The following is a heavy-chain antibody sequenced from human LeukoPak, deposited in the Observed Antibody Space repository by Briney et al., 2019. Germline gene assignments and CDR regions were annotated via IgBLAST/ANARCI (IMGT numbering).Heavy chain of an antibody. CDR3: AKCTPSSGSYSVTCYYFDY. CDR1: GFTFSSYA. Sequence: PGGSLRLSCAASGFTFSSYAMSWVRQAPGKGQEWVSVMSGSGGSTYYADSVKGRFTISRDISKNTLYLQMNSLRAEDTAVYYCAKCTPSSGSYSVTCYYFDYWGQGTLVTVSS. J-gene: IGHJ4*02. CDR2: MSGSGGST. V-gene: IGHV3-23*01. D-gene: IGHD1-26*01.